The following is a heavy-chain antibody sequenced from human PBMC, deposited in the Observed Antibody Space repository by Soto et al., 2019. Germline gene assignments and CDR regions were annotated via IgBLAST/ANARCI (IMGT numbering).Heavy chain of an antibody. CDR3: ARLSLWFGELLYPTLDAFDI. CDR1: GGSISSGDYY. J-gene: IGHJ3*02. CDR2: IYYSGST. V-gene: IGHV4-30-4*01. Sequence: SETLSLTCTVSGGSISSGDYYWSWIRQPPGKGLEWIGYIYYSGSTYYNPSLKSRVTISVDTSKDQFSLKLSSVTAADTAVYYCARLSLWFGELLYPTLDAFDIWGQGTIVTVSS. D-gene: IGHD3-10*01.